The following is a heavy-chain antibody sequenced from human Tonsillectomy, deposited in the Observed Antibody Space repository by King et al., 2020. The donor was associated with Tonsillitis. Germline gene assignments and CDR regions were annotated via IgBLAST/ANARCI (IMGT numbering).Heavy chain of an antibody. Sequence: VQLVESGGVVVQPGGSLRLSCAASGFTLDDYTMHWVRQAPGKGLEWVSLITWDGGNTYYADSAKGRFTISRDNSKNSLYLQMNSLRTEDTALYYCAKDWRQYSSGWSGGFDPWGQGTLVTVSS. D-gene: IGHD6-19*01. CDR2: ITWDGGNT. J-gene: IGHJ5*02. CDR3: AKDWRQYSSGWSGGFDP. V-gene: IGHV3-43*01. CDR1: GFTLDDYT.